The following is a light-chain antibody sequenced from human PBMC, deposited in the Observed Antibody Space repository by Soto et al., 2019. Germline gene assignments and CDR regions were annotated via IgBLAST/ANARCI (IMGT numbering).Light chain of an antibody. Sequence: DIQMTQSPYTLSASVGDRVTITCRASQSISSWLAWYQQKPGKAPKLLIYDASILESGVPSRFSGIGSGTDFTLTISSLQTNDFATYYCQQYNSDSSSFGQGTKVEIK. CDR1: QSISSW. J-gene: IGKJ1*01. CDR3: QQYNSDSSS. CDR2: DAS. V-gene: IGKV1-5*01.